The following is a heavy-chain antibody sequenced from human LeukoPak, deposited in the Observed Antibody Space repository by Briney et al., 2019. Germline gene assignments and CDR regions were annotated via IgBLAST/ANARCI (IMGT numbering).Heavy chain of an antibody. CDR3: ARDMYLWGMDV. J-gene: IGHJ6*02. D-gene: IGHD2-2*01. Sequence: GGSLRLSCAASGFAVSSNYMSWVRQAPGKGLEWVSVIYSGGSTYYADSVKGGFTISRDNSKNTLYLQMNSLRAEDTAVYYCARDMYLWGMDVWGQGTTVTVSS. V-gene: IGHV3-66*01. CDR1: GFAVSSNY. CDR2: IYSGGST.